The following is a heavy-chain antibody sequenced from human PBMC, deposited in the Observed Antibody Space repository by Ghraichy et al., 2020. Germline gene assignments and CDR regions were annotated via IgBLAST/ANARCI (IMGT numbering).Heavy chain of an antibody. Sequence: SETLSLTCAVYDKPFSGYYWSWIRQPPGKGLEWIGQINHEGITDYNPSLKSRVTISLDRSQDQFSLKLTSVTAADTAVYYCATLGGGLATSTAWATVNYFDYWGQGTLVTVSS. D-gene: IGHD1-26*01. CDR1: DKPFSGYY. V-gene: IGHV4-34*01. CDR3: ATLGGGLATSTAWATVNYFDY. CDR2: INHEGIT. J-gene: IGHJ4*02.